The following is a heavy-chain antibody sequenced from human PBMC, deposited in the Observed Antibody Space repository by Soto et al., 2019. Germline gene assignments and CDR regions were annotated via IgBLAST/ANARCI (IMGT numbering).Heavy chain of an antibody. V-gene: IGHV3-30*18. D-gene: IGHD3-22*01. Sequence: QVQLVESGGGVVQPGKSLRLSCAASGFVFSTYGMHWVRQAPGKGLEWVAVISYDGTNTHYSDSVKGRFTISRDNSKKTLYLQMNSLTPEDAAVFYCAKDPTNYYDSSGYRMFFDYWGQGTLVTVSS. CDR2: ISYDGTNT. CDR1: GFVFSTYG. J-gene: IGHJ4*02. CDR3: AKDPTNYYDSSGYRMFFDY.